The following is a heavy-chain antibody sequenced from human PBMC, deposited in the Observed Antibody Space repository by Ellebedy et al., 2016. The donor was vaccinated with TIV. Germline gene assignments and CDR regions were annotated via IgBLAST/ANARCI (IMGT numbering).Heavy chain of an antibody. Sequence: GESLKISCAASGFNVTINYMSWVRQAPGKGLEWVSVINRAGGTYYADSLKGRFTISRDISKNTVFLQIKSLRAEDTAVYYCSRETDNDVDLNLWGIFDMWGQGTLVTVSS. D-gene: IGHD6-13*01. CDR1: GFNVTINY. CDR3: SRETDNDVDLNLWGIFDM. V-gene: IGHV3-66*01. J-gene: IGHJ3*02. CDR2: INRAGGT.